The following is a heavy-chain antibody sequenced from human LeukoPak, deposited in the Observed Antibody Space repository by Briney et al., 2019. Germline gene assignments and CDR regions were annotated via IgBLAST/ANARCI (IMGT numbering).Heavy chain of an antibody. V-gene: IGHV3-23*01. Sequence: PGGSLRLSCAASGFTFSSYAMSWVRQAPGKGLEWVSAISGSGGSTYYADSVKGRFTISRDNSKNTLYLQMNSLRAEDTAVYYCAKLPSPGGYFGKGFDYWGQGTLVTVSS. CDR1: GFTFSSYA. J-gene: IGHJ4*02. CDR2: ISGSGGST. D-gene: IGHD3-22*01. CDR3: AKLPSPGGYFGKGFDY.